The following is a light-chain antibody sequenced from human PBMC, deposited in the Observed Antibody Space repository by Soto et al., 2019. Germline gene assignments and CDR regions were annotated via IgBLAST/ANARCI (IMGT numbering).Light chain of an antibody. V-gene: IGKV3-15*01. Sequence: EIVLTQSPATLSLSPGERATLSCRASQSVSSYLAWYQQKPGQAPRLLIYGASTRATGIPASFSGSGSGTEFTLTISSLQSEDFAVYYCQQYIRWPLTFGGGTKVDIK. CDR3: QQYIRWPLT. J-gene: IGKJ4*01. CDR1: QSVSSY. CDR2: GAS.